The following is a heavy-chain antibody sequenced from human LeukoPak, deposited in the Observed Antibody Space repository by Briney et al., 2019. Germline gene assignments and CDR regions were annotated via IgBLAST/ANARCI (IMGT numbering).Heavy chain of an antibody. V-gene: IGHV3-23*01. J-gene: IGHJ4*02. D-gene: IGHD5-12*01. CDR1: GFTFSSYA. Sequence: HPGGSLRLSCAASGFTFSSYAMSWVRQAPGKGLEWVSAISGSGGGTYYADSVKGRFTISRDNSKNTLYLQMNSLRAEDTAVYYCAKDHRVVDIVATMSFDYWGQGTLVTVSS. CDR2: ISGSGGGT. CDR3: AKDHRVVDIVATMSFDY.